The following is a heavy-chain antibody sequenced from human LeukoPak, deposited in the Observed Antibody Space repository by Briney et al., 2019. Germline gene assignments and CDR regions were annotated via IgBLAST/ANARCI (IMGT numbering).Heavy chain of an antibody. D-gene: IGHD6-13*01. V-gene: IGHV3-23*01. J-gene: IGHJ4*02. CDR3: AKVGTGSSWVWWAGSSDY. CDR1: GLTFSSYA. CDR2: ISGSGGST. Sequence: GGSLRLSCAASGLTFSSYAMSWVRQAPGKGLEWVSAISGSGGSTYYADSVKGRFTISRDNSKNTLYLQMNSLRAEDTAVYYCAKVGTGSSWVWWAGSSDYWGQGTLVTVSS.